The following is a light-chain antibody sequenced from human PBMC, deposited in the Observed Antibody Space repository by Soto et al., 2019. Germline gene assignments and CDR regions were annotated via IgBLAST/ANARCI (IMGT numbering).Light chain of an antibody. CDR2: AAS. V-gene: IGKV1-39*01. CDR1: QSIRRS. J-gene: IGKJ1*01. Sequence: DIQMTQSPSSPSASVGDRVTITCRASQSIRRSLNWYQQKPGKAPKLLIYAASSLQSGVPSRFSGTGSGTDFTLTISSLQPEDFAIYYCQQSFNSPRTFGQGTKVDIK. CDR3: QQSFNSPRT.